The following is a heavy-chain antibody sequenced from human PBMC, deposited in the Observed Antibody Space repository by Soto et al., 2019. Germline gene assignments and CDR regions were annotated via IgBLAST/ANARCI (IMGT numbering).Heavy chain of an antibody. D-gene: IGHD2-2*01. CDR3: ARDLGYQLPPGWFDP. V-gene: IGHV3-74*01. Sequence: EVQLVESGGGLVQPGGSLRLSCAASGFTFSSYWMHWVRQAPGKGLVWVSRINSDGSSTSYADSVKGRFTISRDNAKNTLYLQMNSLRAEDTAVYYCARDLGYQLPPGWFDPWGQGTLVTVSS. CDR1: GFTFSSYW. J-gene: IGHJ5*02. CDR2: INSDGSST.